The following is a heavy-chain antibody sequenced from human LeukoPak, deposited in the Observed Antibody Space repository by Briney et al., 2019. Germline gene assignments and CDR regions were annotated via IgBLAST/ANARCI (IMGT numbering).Heavy chain of an antibody. CDR3: ARDRGPFVAIDNNWFDP. Sequence: GGSLRLSCAASGFKFNIFAMSWVRQAPGKGLECVASISGYGDTTYYAASVKGRFTLSRDNSKGTLDLQMFSLRAEDTAVYYCARDRGPFVAIDNNWFDPWGQGTLVTVSS. J-gene: IGHJ5*02. D-gene: IGHD3-3*02. CDR1: GFKFNIFA. CDR2: ISGYGDTT. V-gene: IGHV3-23*01.